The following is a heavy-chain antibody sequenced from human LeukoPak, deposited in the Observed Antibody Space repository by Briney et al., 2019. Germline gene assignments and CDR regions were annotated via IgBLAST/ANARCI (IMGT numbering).Heavy chain of an antibody. J-gene: IGHJ6*02. Sequence: GGSLRLSCAASGFTFSSYAMHWVRQAPGKGLEWVAVISYDGSNKYYADSVKGRFTISRDNSKNTLYLQMNSLRAEDMAVYYCARVRVVSATLYYYYGMDVWGQGTTVTVSS. V-gene: IGHV3-30-3*01. D-gene: IGHD2-15*01. CDR2: ISYDGSNK. CDR1: GFTFSSYA. CDR3: ARVRVVSATLYYYYGMDV.